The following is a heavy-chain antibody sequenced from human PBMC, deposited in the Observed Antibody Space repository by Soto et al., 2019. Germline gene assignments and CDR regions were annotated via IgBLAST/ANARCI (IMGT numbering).Heavy chain of an antibody. CDR2: ISYDGNNK. CDR3: ARDSYGLDV. CDR1: GLVFHTYA. Sequence: QVQLVASGGGVVQPGRSLRLSCAASGLVFHTYAMHWVRQAPGEGLEWVAVISYDGNNKYYADSVRGRFTISRDNSRNTLYLQMNTLGAEDTAVYYCARDSYGLDVW. V-gene: IGHV3-30-3*01. J-gene: IGHJ6*01.